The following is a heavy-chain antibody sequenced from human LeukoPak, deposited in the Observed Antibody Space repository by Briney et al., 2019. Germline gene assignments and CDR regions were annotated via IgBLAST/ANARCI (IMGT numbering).Heavy chain of an antibody. Sequence: PGGSLRLSCAASGFTFSSYSMNWVRQAPGKGLEWVSSISSSSSYIYYADSVKGRFTISRDNAKNSLYLQMHSLRAEDTAVYYCAIGGGLFDYWGQGTLVTVSS. CDR1: GFTFSSYS. V-gene: IGHV3-21*01. CDR3: AIGGGLFDY. J-gene: IGHJ4*02. CDR2: ISSSSSYI. D-gene: IGHD3-16*01.